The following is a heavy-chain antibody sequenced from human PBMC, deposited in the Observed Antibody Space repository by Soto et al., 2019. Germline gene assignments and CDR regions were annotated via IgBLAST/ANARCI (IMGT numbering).Heavy chain of an antibody. CDR1: GFHFSAFE. J-gene: IGHJ4*02. V-gene: IGHV3-48*03. CDR2: IIGDGGTI. CDR3: VGGGRSYFDY. D-gene: IGHD3-16*01. Sequence: EVQVVESGGGLAQPGGSLRLSCAASGFHFSAFEMNWVRQAPGKGLEWLSYIIGDGGTIYYADSVKGRFTISRDNAKNSLYLQMSSLRDEDTGVDFCVGGGRSYFDYWGQGALVIVSS.